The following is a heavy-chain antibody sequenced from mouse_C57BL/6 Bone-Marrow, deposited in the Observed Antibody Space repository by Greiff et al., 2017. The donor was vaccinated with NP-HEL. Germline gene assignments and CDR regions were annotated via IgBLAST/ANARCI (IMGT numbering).Heavy chain of an antibody. D-gene: IGHD1-1*01. Sequence: EVQLQQSGPELVKPGASVKIPCKASGYTFTDYNMDWVKQSHGKSLEWIGDINPNNGGTIYNQKFKGKATLTVDKSSSTAYMELRSLTSEDTAVYYCASLIYYYVSSRYFDVWGTGTTVTVSS. J-gene: IGHJ1*03. CDR2: INPNNGGT. CDR3: ASLIYYYVSSRYFDV. CDR1: GYTFTDYN. V-gene: IGHV1-18*01.